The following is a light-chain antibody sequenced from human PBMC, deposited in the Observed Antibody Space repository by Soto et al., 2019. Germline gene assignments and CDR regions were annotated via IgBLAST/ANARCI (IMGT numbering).Light chain of an antibody. J-gene: IGKJ1*01. CDR2: GAS. CDR1: QSVSSSY. V-gene: IGKV3-20*01. CDR3: QQYGGSPRT. Sequence: EIVLTQSPGTLSLSPGERATLSCRASQSVSSSYLTWYQQKPGQAPRLLMYGASSRATGIPDRFSGSGSGTDFTLTICRLEPEDFAVYSCQQYGGSPRTFGQGTKVEIK.